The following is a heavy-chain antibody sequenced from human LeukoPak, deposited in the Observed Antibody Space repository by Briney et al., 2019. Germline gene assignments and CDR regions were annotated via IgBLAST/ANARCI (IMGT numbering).Heavy chain of an antibody. Sequence: EASVKFSCKASGYTFTGYYMHWVRQAPGQGLEWMGWINPNSGGTNYAQKFQGRVTMTRDTSISTAYMELSRLRSDDTAVYYCASDDYGDYGAFDIWGQGTMVTVSS. CDR3: ASDDYGDYGAFDI. J-gene: IGHJ3*02. CDR2: INPNSGGT. D-gene: IGHD4-17*01. CDR1: GYTFTGYY. V-gene: IGHV1-2*02.